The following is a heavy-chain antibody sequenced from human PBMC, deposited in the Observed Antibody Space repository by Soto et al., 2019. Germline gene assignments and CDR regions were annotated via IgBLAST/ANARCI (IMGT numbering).Heavy chain of an antibody. V-gene: IGHV4-61*01. CDR3: ARGGGYYFDY. CDR2: IYYSGST. Sequence: SETLSLTCTVSGGSVSSGSYYWSWIRQPPGKGLEWIGYIYYSGSTNYNPSLKSRVTISVDTSKNQFSLKLSSVTAADTAVYYCARGGGYYFDYWGQGTLVTVS. J-gene: IGHJ4*02. D-gene: IGHD3-10*01. CDR1: GGSVSSGSYY.